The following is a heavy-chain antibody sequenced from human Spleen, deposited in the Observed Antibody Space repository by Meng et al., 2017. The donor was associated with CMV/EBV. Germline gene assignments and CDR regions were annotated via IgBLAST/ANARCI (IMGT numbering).Heavy chain of an antibody. Sequence: GESLKISCAASGFTFSSCGMHWVRQAPGKGLEWVAFIRFDGSNEYYADSVKGRFTISRDNSKNTLYLQMISLRPEDTAIYYCAKGLDFWSGYFPGRFDYWGQGMMVTVSS. V-gene: IGHV3-30*02. J-gene: IGHJ4*02. CDR1: GFTFSSCG. CDR2: IRFDGSNE. D-gene: IGHD3-3*01. CDR3: AKGLDFWSGYFPGRFDY.